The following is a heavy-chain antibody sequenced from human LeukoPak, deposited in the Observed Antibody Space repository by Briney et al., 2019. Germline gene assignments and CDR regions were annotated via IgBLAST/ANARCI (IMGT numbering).Heavy chain of an antibody. J-gene: IGHJ4*02. D-gene: IGHD3-10*01. Sequence: AGGSLRLSCAASGFTFSSYAMSWVRQAPGKGLEWVSAISSSAGNTYYADSGKGRFTISRDNSKNTLYLQMDSLRAEDTAVYYCAKDRHYYGSGSSLFDYWGQGALVTVSS. V-gene: IGHV3-23*01. CDR3: AKDRHYYGSGSSLFDY. CDR1: GFTFSSYA. CDR2: ISSSAGNT.